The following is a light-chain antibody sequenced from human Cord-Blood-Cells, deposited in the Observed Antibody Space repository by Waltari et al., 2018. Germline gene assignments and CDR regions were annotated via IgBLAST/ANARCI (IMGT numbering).Light chain of an antibody. CDR1: SSTTGHHS. CDR2: ENN. J-gene: IGLJ3*02. CDR3: GTWDSSLSAGV. V-gene: IGLV1-51*02. Sequence: QSVLTQPPSVSAAPGQQVTISSSASSSTTGHHSVSWYQQPPGTAPKLLIYENNKRPSGIPDRFSGSKSGTSATLGITGLQTGDEADYYCGTWDSSLSAGVFGGGTKLTVL.